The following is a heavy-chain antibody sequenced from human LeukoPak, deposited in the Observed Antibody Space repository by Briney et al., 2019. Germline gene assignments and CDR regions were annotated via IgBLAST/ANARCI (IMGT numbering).Heavy chain of an antibody. D-gene: IGHD1-7*01. Sequence: ASVKVSCKASGYTFTGYYMHWVRQAPGQGLEWMGRINPNSGGTNYAQKFQGRVTMTRDTSISTAYMELSRLRSDDTAVYYCAREDRENWNYFSPEAFDIWGQGTMVTVSS. J-gene: IGHJ3*02. CDR2: INPNSGGT. CDR1: GYTFTGYY. V-gene: IGHV1-2*06. CDR3: AREDRENWNYFSPEAFDI.